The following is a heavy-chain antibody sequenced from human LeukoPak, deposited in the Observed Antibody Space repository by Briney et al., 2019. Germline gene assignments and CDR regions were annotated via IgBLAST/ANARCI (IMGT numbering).Heavy chain of an antibody. CDR2: ISYDGNNN. CDR1: GFAFSRYA. Sequence: PGRSLRLSCAASGFAFSRYAIHWVRQAPGKGLEWVAVISYDGNNNYYADSVKGRFTISRDNSKNTLYLQMDSLRPEDTAVFYCARAGSPTATLDYWGQGTLVTVSS. J-gene: IGHJ4*02. CDR3: ARAGSPTATLDY. V-gene: IGHV3-30-3*01. D-gene: IGHD6-13*01.